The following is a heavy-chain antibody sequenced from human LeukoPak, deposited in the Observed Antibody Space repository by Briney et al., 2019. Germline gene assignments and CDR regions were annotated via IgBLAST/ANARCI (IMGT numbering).Heavy chain of an antibody. V-gene: IGHV4-34*01. CDR2: INHSGST. J-gene: IGHJ3*02. D-gene: IGHD6-19*01. Sequence: PSETLSLTCAVYGGSFSGYYWSWIRQPPGKGLEWIGEINHSGSTNYNPSLKSRVTISVDTSKNQFSLKLSSVTAADTAVYYCASGWAVAGDDAFDIWGQGTMVTVSS. CDR1: GGSFSGYY. CDR3: ASGWAVAGDDAFDI.